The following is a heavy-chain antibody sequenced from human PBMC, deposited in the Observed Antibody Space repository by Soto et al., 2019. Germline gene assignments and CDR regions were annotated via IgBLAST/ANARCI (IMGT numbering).Heavy chain of an antibody. CDR1: GGSISSGGYY. CDR2: IYYSGST. J-gene: IGHJ4*02. D-gene: IGHD3-22*01. Sequence: SETLSLTCTVSGGSISSGGYYWSWIRQHPGKGLEWIGYIYYSGSTYYNPSLKSRVTISVDTSKNQFSLKLSSVTAADTAVYYCAREGSYYYDSSGYDYWGQGTLVTVSS. CDR3: AREGSYYYDSSGYDY. V-gene: IGHV4-31*03.